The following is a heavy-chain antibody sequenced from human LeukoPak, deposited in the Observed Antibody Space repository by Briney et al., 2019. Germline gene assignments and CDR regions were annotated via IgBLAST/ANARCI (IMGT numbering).Heavy chain of an antibody. CDR1: GFTFSSSW. J-gene: IGHJ4*02. V-gene: IGHV3-7*01. CDR2: IKHDGTEK. Sequence: PGGSLRLSCAASGFTFSSSWMSWVRRAPGKGLEWVANIKHDGTEKYCVDSVKGRFTISRDNAKNSLYLQMNSLRAEDTAVYYCVRSAKTFDYWGQGTLVTVSS. CDR3: VRSAKTFDY.